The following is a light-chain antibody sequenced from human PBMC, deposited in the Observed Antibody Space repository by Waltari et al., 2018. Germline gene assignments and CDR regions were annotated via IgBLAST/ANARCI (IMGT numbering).Light chain of an antibody. CDR1: SSNIGRNT. CDR3: ATWDDSLNGWV. Sequence: QSVLTQPPSASGTPGQRVTISCSGSSSNIGRNTVNWYQQLPGTAPKLLIYMGVERPSGVPDRFAGSKSGTSASLAISGLQSEDEADYHCATWDDSLNGWVFGGGTKLTVL. J-gene: IGLJ3*02. CDR2: MGV. V-gene: IGLV1-44*01.